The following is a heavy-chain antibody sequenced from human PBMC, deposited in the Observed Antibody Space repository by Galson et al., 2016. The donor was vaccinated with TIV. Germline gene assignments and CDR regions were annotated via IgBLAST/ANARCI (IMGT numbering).Heavy chain of an antibody. D-gene: IGHD6-19*01. J-gene: IGHJ4*02. V-gene: IGHV3-7*04. Sequence: SLRLSCAASGFSSSTSWINWVRQAPGKGLEWLAMIKEDGSEKDYVDSVKGRFTLSRDAASDSVYLQMNSLRAEDTAVYYCARGSGWTHDYWGQGTLVTVSS. CDR1: GFSSSTSW. CDR2: IKEDGSEK. CDR3: ARGSGWTHDY.